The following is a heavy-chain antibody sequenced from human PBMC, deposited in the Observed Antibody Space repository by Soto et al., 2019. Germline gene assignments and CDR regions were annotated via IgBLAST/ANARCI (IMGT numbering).Heavy chain of an antibody. D-gene: IGHD6-19*01. Sequence: GGSLRLSCAASGFTFSSYWMHWVRQAPGKGLVWVSRINSDGSSTSYADSVKGRFTISRDNAKNTLYLQMNSLRAEDTAVYYCARDLSSGWYGWVVYMDVWGKGTTVTVSS. CDR1: GFTFSSYW. CDR3: ARDLSSGWYGWVVYMDV. CDR2: INSDGSST. V-gene: IGHV3-74*01. J-gene: IGHJ6*03.